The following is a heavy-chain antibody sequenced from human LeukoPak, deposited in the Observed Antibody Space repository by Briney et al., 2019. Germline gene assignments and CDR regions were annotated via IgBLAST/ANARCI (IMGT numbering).Heavy chain of an antibody. V-gene: IGHV1-69*05. Sequence: ASVKVSCKASGGTFSSYAISWVRQAPGQGLEWMGGIIPIFGTANYAQKFQGRATITTDESTSTAYMELSSLRSEDTAVYYCARDLEEDTVTTPGNYYYYMDVWGKGTTVTVSS. D-gene: IGHD4-11*01. CDR2: IIPIFGTA. CDR1: GGTFSSYA. J-gene: IGHJ6*03. CDR3: ARDLEEDTVTTPGNYYYYMDV.